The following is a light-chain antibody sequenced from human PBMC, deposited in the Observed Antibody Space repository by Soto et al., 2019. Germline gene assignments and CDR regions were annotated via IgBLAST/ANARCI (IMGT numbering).Light chain of an antibody. CDR2: GTS. Sequence: QPVLTQPPSGSGAPGQRVTIACTANNSNLGTGFDVHWYRHSPGAAPKLLVFGTSPRPSGVPGRFSGSKSGTSSSLAITGLQADDEADYYCAAWDDRLNDLVFGGGPKLTVL. V-gene: IGLV1-40*01. CDR3: AAWDDRLNDLV. J-gene: IGLJ2*01. CDR1: NSNLGTGFD.